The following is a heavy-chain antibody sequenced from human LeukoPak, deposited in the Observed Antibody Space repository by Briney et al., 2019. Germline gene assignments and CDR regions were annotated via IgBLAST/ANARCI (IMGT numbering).Heavy chain of an antibody. Sequence: GGSLRLSCAASGFTFSSYEMNWVRQAPGKGLEWISYISISGTTIYYADSVKGRFTISRDNAKNSLYLQMNSLRAEDTAVYYCARASTSGSWPYSYYGLDVWGQGTTVTVSS. V-gene: IGHV3-48*03. J-gene: IGHJ6*02. CDR3: ARASTSGSWPYSYYGLDV. CDR1: GFTFSSYE. CDR2: ISISGTTI. D-gene: IGHD3-10*01.